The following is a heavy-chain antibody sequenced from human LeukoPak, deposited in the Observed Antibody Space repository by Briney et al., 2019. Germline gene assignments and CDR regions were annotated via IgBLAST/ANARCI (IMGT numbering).Heavy chain of an antibody. CDR2: IIPIFGTA. CDR3: ARSIAARRRHYYFDY. J-gene: IGHJ4*02. D-gene: IGHD6-6*01. V-gene: IGHV1-69*05. Sequence: VASVKVSCKASGGTFSSYAISWVRQAPGQRLEWMGGIIPIFGTANYAQKFQGRVTTTTDESTSTAYMELSSLRSEDTAVYYCARSIAARRRHYYFDYWGQGTLVTVSS. CDR1: GGTFSSYA.